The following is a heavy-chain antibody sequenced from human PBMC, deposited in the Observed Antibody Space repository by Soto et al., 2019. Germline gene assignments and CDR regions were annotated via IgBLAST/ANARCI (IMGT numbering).Heavy chain of an antibody. CDR3: AKVGERSIVATNYGMDV. CDR2: ISGSGGST. J-gene: IGHJ6*02. CDR1: GFTFSSYA. D-gene: IGHD5-12*01. Sequence: GGSLRLSCAASGFTFSSYAMSWVRQAPGKGLEWVSAISGSGGSTYYADSVKGRFTISRDNSKNTLYLQMNSLRAEDTAVYYCAKVGERSIVATNYGMDVWGQGTTVTVSS. V-gene: IGHV3-23*01.